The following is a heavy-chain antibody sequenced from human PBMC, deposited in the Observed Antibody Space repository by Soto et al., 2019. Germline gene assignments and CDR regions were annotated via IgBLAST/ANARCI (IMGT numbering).Heavy chain of an antibody. CDR3: ARERPEGYGALG. J-gene: IGHJ4*02. Sequence: QVQLQESGPGLVQPSGTLSLTCAVSGGSISSSNWWSWVRQPPGTGLEWIGEIYHSGSTNYNPSLNSRVTISVDKSENQFSLKLSSVTAADTAVYYCARERPEGYGALGWGQGTLVTVSS. CDR2: IYHSGST. CDR1: GGSISSSNW. V-gene: IGHV4-4*02. D-gene: IGHD4-17*01.